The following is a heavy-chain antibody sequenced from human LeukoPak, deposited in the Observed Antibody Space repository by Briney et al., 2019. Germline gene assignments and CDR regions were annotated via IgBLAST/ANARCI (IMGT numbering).Heavy chain of an antibody. Sequence: PGGSLRLSCAASGFTFSRYWMHWVRQAPGKGLVWVSRINSDGSNTYYAGSVKGRFTVSRDNAQNTLYLQMNSLRAEDTAVYYCARAGATVNYGAYGGERTLVTVSS. CDR3: ARAGATVNYGAY. CDR2: INSDGSNT. D-gene: IGHD4-11*01. CDR1: GFTFSRYW. V-gene: IGHV3-74*01. J-gene: IGHJ4*02.